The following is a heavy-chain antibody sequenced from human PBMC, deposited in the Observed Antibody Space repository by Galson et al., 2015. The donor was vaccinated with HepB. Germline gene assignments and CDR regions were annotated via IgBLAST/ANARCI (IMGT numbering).Heavy chain of an antibody. J-gene: IGHJ4*02. CDR1: GFTFSSYA. V-gene: IGHV3-23*01. CDR2: IRGSGSST. CDR3: AKAVREYSANYYGDDY. D-gene: IGHD1-26*01. Sequence: SLRLSCAASGFTFSSYAMSWVRQAPGKGLEWVSTIRGSGSSTYFADSVKGRFTISRDNSENTLFLQMNSLRAEDTAVYYCAKAVREYSANYYGDDYWGQGTLVIVSS.